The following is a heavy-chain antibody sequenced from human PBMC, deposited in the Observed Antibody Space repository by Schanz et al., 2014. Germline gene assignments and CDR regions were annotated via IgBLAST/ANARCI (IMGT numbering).Heavy chain of an antibody. D-gene: IGHD1-1*01. CDR1: GFTFSSYA. J-gene: IGHJ5*02. CDR3: ARGRVLES. Sequence: EVQLLESGGGLVQPGGSLRLSCAASGFTFSSYAMSWVRQAPGKGLEWVSNIPWNGAAIGYAGSVKGRFTISRDNAKNSLFLQMNSLRPEDTAVYYCARGRVLESWGQGTLVTVSS. CDR2: IPWNGAAI. V-gene: IGHV3-23*01.